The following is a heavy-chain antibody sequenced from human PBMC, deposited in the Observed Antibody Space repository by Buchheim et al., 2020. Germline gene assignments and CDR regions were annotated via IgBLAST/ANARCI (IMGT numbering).Heavy chain of an antibody. J-gene: IGHJ4*02. CDR2: VYISGST. Sequence: QVHLQESGPGLVKPSQTLSLTCTVSGDSISSGRFFWSWIRQPAGKGLEWIGRVYISGSTNYNPSLGSRVSISIDTSKNRVSLRLTSVTAADSAVYYCATGSTSSLQEFDFWGQGTL. CDR1: GDSISSGRFF. D-gene: IGHD6-6*01. CDR3: ATGSTSSLQEFDF. V-gene: IGHV4-61*02.